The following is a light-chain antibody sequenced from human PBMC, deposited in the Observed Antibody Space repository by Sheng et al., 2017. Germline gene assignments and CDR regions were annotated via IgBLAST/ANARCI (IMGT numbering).Light chain of an antibody. J-gene: IGLJ3*02. Sequence: QSALTQPASVSGSPGQSIAISCTGTNSDVGGYNLVSWYQQQPGQAPKIIIYKVDKRPSGVSNRFSASKSGTTASLRISGLQAEDEAHYYCSSYADTVWVFGEGTKLTVL. CDR1: NSDVGGYNL. CDR3: SSYADTVWV. CDR2: KVD. V-gene: IGLV2-23*02.